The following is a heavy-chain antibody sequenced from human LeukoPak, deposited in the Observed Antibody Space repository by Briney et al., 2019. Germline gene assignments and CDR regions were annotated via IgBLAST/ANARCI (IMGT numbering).Heavy chain of an antibody. Sequence: GASVKVSCKASGGTFSNYAISWVRQAPGQGFEWMGWINTNTGNPTYAQGFTGRFVFSLDTSVSTAYLQISSLKAEDTAVYYCARGRRISSWYGLGYWGQGTLVTVSS. J-gene: IGHJ4*02. CDR3: ARGRRISSWYGLGY. CDR1: GGTFSNYA. V-gene: IGHV7-4-1*02. CDR2: INTNTGNP. D-gene: IGHD6-13*01.